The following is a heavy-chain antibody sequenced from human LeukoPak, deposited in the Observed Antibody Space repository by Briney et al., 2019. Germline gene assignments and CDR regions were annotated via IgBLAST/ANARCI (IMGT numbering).Heavy chain of an antibody. J-gene: IGHJ4*02. Sequence: GGSLRLSCAASGFNFTNYNMNWVRQTPGKGLDWVALIKQDETQEYYLDSVKGRFTISRDNAKNLLSLQMDNLRAEDTGIYYCANGRGETWGQGALVTVSS. CDR2: IKQDETQE. CDR1: GFNFTNYN. D-gene: IGHD3-10*01. CDR3: ANGRGET. V-gene: IGHV3-7*02.